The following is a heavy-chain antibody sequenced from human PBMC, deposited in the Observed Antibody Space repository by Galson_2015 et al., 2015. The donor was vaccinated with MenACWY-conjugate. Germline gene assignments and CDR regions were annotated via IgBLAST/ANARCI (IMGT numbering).Heavy chain of an antibody. CDR1: GFTFSDYY. Sequence: SLRLSCAASGFTFSDYYMSWIRQTPGKGLEWLSYISGSGQTRYYADSLKGRFTISRDNAKQSLYLQMNNLRADDTAVYYCARELSLVAVGVTPGWFDTWGQGILVTVSS. J-gene: IGHJ5*02. D-gene: IGHD2-15*01. CDR3: ARELSLVAVGVTPGWFDT. V-gene: IGHV3-11*01. CDR2: ISGSGQTR.